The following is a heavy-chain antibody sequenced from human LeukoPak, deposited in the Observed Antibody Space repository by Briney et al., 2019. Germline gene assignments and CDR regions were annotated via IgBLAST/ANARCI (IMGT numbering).Heavy chain of an antibody. Sequence: SETLSLTCAVYGGSFSGYYWSWIRQPPGKGLEWIGKINHSGSTNYNPSLKSRVTISVDTSKNQFSLKLSSVTAADTAVYYCARDSTVVNLYYYYYMDVWGKGTTVTVSS. J-gene: IGHJ6*03. CDR1: GGSFSGYY. D-gene: IGHD4-23*01. CDR3: ARDSTVVNLYYYYYMDV. CDR2: INHSGST. V-gene: IGHV4-34*01.